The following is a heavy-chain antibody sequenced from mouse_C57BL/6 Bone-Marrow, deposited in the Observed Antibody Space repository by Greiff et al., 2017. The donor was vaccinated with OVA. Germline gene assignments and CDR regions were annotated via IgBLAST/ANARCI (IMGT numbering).Heavy chain of an antibody. CDR1: GYAFTNYL. D-gene: IGHD3-2*02. J-gene: IGHJ2*01. V-gene: IGHV1-54*01. CDR2: LNPGSGGT. Sequence: VQLQQSGAELVRPGTSVKVSCKASGYAFTNYLIEWVKQRPGQGLEWIGVLNPGSGGTNYNEKFKGKATLTADKSSSTAYMQLSSLTSEDAAVYFCAKRGGSDNYWGQGTTLTVSS. CDR3: AKRGGSDNY.